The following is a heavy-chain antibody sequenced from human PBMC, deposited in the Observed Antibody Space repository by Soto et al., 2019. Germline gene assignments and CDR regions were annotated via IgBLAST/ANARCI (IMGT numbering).Heavy chain of an antibody. D-gene: IGHD5-12*01. V-gene: IGHV1-69*01. Sequence: QVQLVQSGAEVKKPGSSVRVSCKASGGALRNNAITWERQAPGQGLEWMGEIIPVFGTTKFAQKVQGRLSITADHSSNMTHMDLSSLRSEATGVYYCARVPGYTGYANRGRFDPWGQGTLVTVAS. J-gene: IGHJ5*02. CDR2: IIPVFGTT. CDR3: ARVPGYTGYANRGRFDP. CDR1: GGALRNNA.